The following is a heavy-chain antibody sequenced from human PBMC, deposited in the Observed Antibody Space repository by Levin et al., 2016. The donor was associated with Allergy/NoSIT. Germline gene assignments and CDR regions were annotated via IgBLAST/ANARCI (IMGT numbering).Heavy chain of an antibody. CDR1: GGTFSSYA. CDR3: AGSIVGATRGAFDI. J-gene: IGHJ3*02. D-gene: IGHD1-26*01. V-gene: IGHV1-69*13. CDR2: IIPIFGTA. Sequence: SVKVSCKASGGTFSSYAISWVRQAPGQGLEWMGGIIPIFGTANYAQKFQGRVTITADEFTSTAYMELSSLRSEDTAVYYCAGSIVGATRGAFDIWGQGTMVTVSS.